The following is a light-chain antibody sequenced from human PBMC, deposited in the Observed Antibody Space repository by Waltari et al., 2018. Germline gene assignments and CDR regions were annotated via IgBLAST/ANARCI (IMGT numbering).Light chain of an antibody. CDR3: SSYAGSSNLV. CDR2: ELN. J-gene: IGLJ3*02. CDR1: GSDVGGYIF. V-gene: IGLV2-8*01. Sequence: QSALTQPPSASGSPGQSATISCTGTGSDVGGYIFVSGYQQHPGKAPKLIIYELNKRPSGVPDRLSGSKSGNAASLTVSGRQDEDEAAYYCSSYAGSSNLVFGGGTLLTVL.